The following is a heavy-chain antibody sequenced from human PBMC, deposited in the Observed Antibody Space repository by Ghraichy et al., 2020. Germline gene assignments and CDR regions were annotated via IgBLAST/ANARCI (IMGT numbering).Heavy chain of an antibody. CDR3: VRDFNWAFEN. Sequence: NWVRQAPGKGLEWVAYISSTSAIFYADSVRGRFTISRDNAKNSVYLEMNSLRVEDATVYYCVRDFNWAFENWGQGTLVADSS. D-gene: IGHD1-1*01. V-gene: IGHV3-69-1*01. CDR2: ISSTSAI. J-gene: IGHJ4*02.